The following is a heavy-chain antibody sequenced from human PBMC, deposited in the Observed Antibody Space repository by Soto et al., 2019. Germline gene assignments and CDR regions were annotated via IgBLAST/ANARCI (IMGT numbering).Heavy chain of an antibody. CDR2: IIPIFGTA. D-gene: IGHD2-2*01. CDR1: GGTFSSYA. V-gene: IGHV1-69*12. CDR3: ASLPAAIGCYYYGMDV. J-gene: IGHJ6*02. Sequence: QVQLVQSGAEVKKPGSSVKVSCKASGGTFSSYAISWVRQAPGQGLEWVGGIIPIFGTANYAQKFQGRVTITADESTSTAYMELSSLRSEDTAVYYCASLPAAIGCYYYGMDVWGQGTTVTVSS.